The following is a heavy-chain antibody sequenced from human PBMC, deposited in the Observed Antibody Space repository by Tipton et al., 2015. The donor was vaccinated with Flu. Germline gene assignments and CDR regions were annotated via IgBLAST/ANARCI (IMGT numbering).Heavy chain of an antibody. J-gene: IGHJ5*02. CDR3: ARGALNYDYIWGSYRYTPPWFDP. CDR2: IWYDGSNK. D-gene: IGHD3-16*02. V-gene: IGHV3-33*01. CDR1: GFTFSSYG. Sequence: SLRLFCAASGFTFSSYGMHWVRQAPGKGLEWVAVIWYDGSNKYYADSVKGRFTISRDNSKNTLYLQMNSLRAEDTAVYYCARGALNYDYIWGSYRYTPPWFDPWGQGTLVTVSS.